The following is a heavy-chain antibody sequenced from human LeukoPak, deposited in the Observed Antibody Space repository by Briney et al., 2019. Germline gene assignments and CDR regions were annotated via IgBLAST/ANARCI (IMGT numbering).Heavy chain of an antibody. CDR3: ARDRYYYGSGSYYHFDY. V-gene: IGHV1-46*01. D-gene: IGHD3-10*01. Sequence: GASVKVSCKASGYTFTSYYMHWVRQAPGQGLEWMGIINPSGGSTSYAQKFQGRVTMTRDMSTSTVYMELRSLRSDDTAVYYCARDRYYYGSGSYYHFDYWGQGTLVTVSS. J-gene: IGHJ4*02. CDR2: INPSGGST. CDR1: GYTFTSYY.